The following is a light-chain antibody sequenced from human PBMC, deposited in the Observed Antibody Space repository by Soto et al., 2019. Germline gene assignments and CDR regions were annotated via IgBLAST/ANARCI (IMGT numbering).Light chain of an antibody. CDR3: QQYGSSPLWT. CDR1: QSVSSSY. CDR2: GAS. V-gene: IGKV3-20*01. Sequence: EIVLTQSPGTLSLSPGERATLSCRASQSVSSSYLDWYQQKPGQAPMLLIYGASSRATGIPDRFSGSGSGTDFTLTISRLEPEDFAVYYCQQYGSSPLWTFGQGTKVEIK. J-gene: IGKJ1*01.